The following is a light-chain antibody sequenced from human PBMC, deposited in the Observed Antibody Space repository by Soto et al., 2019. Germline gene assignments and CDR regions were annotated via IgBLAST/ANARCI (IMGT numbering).Light chain of an antibody. CDR2: AAS. V-gene: IGKV1-39*01. J-gene: IGKJ2*01. CDR1: ESISSF. Sequence: DIPLTQSPSSLSASLGDRVTITCRASESISSFLNWYQQKPGKAPKVLIYAASTLQSGVPSRFSGSGSGTDFALTISSLLPEDFATYYCQQSYSTPRTFGQGTKLEIK. CDR3: QQSYSTPRT.